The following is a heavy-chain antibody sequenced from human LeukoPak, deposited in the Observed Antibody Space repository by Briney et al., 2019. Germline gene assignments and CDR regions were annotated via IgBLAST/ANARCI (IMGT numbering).Heavy chain of an antibody. CDR2: ISGSGGST. D-gene: IGHD3-16*01. J-gene: IGHJ4*02. Sequence: GGSLRLSCAVSGFTSYNYAMSWVRQAPGKGLEWISAISGSGGSTFYAGSVKGRFTISRDNSKNTLYLQVNSLRAEDTAVYYCAKMGPEVYDNTDYWGQGTLVTVSS. V-gene: IGHV3-23*01. CDR1: GFTSYNYA. CDR3: AKMGPEVYDNTDY.